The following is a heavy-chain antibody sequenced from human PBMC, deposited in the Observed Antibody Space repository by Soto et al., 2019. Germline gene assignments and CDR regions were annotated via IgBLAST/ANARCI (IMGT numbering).Heavy chain of an antibody. D-gene: IGHD3-3*01. V-gene: IGHV1-58*02. CDR3: AADFTISAPHHDYMDF. CDR2: IVVGSGNT. CDR1: GFTFTSSA. Sequence: GASVKVSCKASGFTFTSSAMQWVRQARGQRLEWIGWIVVGSGNTNYAQKFQGRVTITRDMSTSTAYMELSSLRSEDTAVYYCAADFTISAPHHDYMDFWGKGTTVTVSS. J-gene: IGHJ6*03.